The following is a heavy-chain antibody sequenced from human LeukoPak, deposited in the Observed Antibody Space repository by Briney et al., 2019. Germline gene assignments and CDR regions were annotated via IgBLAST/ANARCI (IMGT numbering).Heavy chain of an antibody. D-gene: IGHD1-1*01. CDR1: GHTFTGYY. J-gene: IGHJ4*02. CDR2: INPKSGGT. Sequence: ASVKVSCKAFGHTFTGYYMHWVRQAPGQGLEWMGWINPKSGGTNYAQEFQGRVTMTRDASISTAYMELRSLTSDDTAVYYCARGWTDDTGYWGQGTLVTVSS. V-gene: IGHV1-2*02. CDR3: ARGWTDDTGY.